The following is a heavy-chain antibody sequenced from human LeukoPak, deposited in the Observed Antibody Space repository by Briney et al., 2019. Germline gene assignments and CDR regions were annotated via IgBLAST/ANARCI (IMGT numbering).Heavy chain of an antibody. CDR3: VKWRDLGYFDY. Sequence: GGSLRPSCAASGFTFSSHAMSWVRQAPGKGLEWVSGISASGDNTYYADSVRGRFTISRDNSKNTLYLQMNSLRGEDTAKYYCVKWRDLGYFDYWGQGTRVTVPS. D-gene: IGHD3-16*01. J-gene: IGHJ4*02. CDR2: ISASGDNT. CDR1: GFTFSSHA. V-gene: IGHV3-23*01.